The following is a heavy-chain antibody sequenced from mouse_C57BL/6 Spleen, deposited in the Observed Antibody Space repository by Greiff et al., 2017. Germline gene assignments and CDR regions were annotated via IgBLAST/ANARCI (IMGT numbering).Heavy chain of an antibody. Sequence: VQLQQPGAELVRPGSSVKLSCKASGYTFTSYWMDWVKQRPGQGLEWIGNIYPSDSETHYNQKFKDKATLTVDKSSSTAYMQLSSLTSEDSAVXYCAKWLPFAYWGQGTLVTVSA. CDR3: AKWLPFAY. CDR1: GYTFTSYW. D-gene: IGHD2-2*01. J-gene: IGHJ3*01. V-gene: IGHV1-61*01. CDR2: IYPSDSET.